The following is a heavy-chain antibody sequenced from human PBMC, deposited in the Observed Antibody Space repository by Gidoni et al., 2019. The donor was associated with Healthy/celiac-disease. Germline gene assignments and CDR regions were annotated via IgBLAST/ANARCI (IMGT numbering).Heavy chain of an antibody. CDR1: GGSISSYH. Sequence: QVQLQESGPGLVKPSETLSLTCTVSGGSISSYHWSWIRQPAGKGLEWIGRIYTSGSTNYNPSLKSRVTMSVDTAKNQFSLKLSSVTAADTAVYYCAREGICSGGSCFLGYYYGMDVWGQGTTVTVSS. J-gene: IGHJ6*02. D-gene: IGHD2-15*01. V-gene: IGHV4-4*07. CDR2: IYTSGST. CDR3: AREGICSGGSCFLGYYYGMDV.